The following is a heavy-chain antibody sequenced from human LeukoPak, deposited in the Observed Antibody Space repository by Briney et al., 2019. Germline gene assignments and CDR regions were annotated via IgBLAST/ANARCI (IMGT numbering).Heavy chain of an antibody. CDR3: ATQQWLPSSVDD. V-gene: IGHV3-11*01. D-gene: IGHD6-19*01. Sequence: GGSLRLSCAASGFTFSDYYMSWIRQAPGKGLEWVSYISSSGSTTYYADSVKGRFTISRDNAKNSLYLQMNSLRVEDTAVYYCATQQWLPSSVDDWGQGTLVTVSS. CDR2: ISSSGSTT. J-gene: IGHJ4*02. CDR1: GFTFSDYY.